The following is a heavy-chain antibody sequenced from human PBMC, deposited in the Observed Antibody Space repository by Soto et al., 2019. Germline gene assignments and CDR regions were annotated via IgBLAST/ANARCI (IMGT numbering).Heavy chain of an antibody. CDR3: ARDAWGSGSLDY. CDR2: IWYDGSNK. J-gene: IGHJ4*02. V-gene: IGHV3-33*01. Sequence: QVQLVESGGGVVQPGRSLRLSCAASGFTFSNYGMHWVRQAPGKGLEWVAVIWYDGSNKYYADSVKGRFTISRDNSKNTLYLQMSSLRAEDTAVYYCARDAWGSGSLDYWGQGTLVTVSS. CDR1: GFTFSNYG. D-gene: IGHD3-10*01.